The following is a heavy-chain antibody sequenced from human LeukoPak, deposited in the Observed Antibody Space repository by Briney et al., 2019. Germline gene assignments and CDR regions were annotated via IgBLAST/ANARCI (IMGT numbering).Heavy chain of an antibody. J-gene: IGHJ4*02. CDR3: APPGMGCSSTSCYVDY. D-gene: IGHD2-2*01. Sequence: PGRSLRLSCAASGFTFSSYGMHWVRQAPGKGLEWVAFIRYDGSNKYYADSVKGRFTISRDNSKNTLYLQMNSLRAEDTAVYYCAPPGMGCSSTSCYVDYWGQGTLVTVSS. V-gene: IGHV3-30*02. CDR2: IRYDGSNK. CDR1: GFTFSSYG.